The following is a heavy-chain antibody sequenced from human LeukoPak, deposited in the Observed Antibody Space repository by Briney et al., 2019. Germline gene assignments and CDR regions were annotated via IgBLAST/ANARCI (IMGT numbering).Heavy chain of an antibody. D-gene: IGHD2-2*02. CDR3: ARDPGHCSSTSCYKFFDY. J-gene: IGHJ4*02. V-gene: IGHV3-48*03. Sequence: GGSLRLSCAASGFTFSGFEMNWVRQAPGKGLEWVSYSSSSGSTIYYADSVKGRFTVSRDNAKNSLYLQMNSLRAEDTAVYYCARDPGHCSSTSCYKFFDYWGQGTPVTVSS. CDR1: GFTFSGFE. CDR2: SSSSGSTI.